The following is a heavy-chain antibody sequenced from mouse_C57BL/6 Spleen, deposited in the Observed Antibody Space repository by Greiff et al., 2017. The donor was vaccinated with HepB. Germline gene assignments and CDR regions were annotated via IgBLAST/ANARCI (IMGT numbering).Heavy chain of an antibody. V-gene: IGHV1-42*01. CDR1: GYSFTGYY. Sequence: VQLQQSGPELVKPGASVKISCKASGYSFTGYYMNWVKQSPEKSLEWIGEINPSTGGTTYNQKFKAKATLTVDKSSSTAYMQLKSLTSEDSAVYYCARRVGGLYGNFLYFDVWGTGTTVTVSS. CDR3: ARRVGGLYGNFLYFDV. J-gene: IGHJ1*03. D-gene: IGHD2-1*01. CDR2: INPSTGGT.